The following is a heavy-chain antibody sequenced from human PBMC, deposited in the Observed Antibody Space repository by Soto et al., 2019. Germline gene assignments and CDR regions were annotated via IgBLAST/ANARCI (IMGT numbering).Heavy chain of an antibody. Sequence: PGGSLRLSCAASGFTFSSYSMNWVRQAPGKGLEWVSSISGSGGSTYYADSVKGRFTISRDNAKNSLDLQMNSLKDDDTGVYFCARADSSSLTTIGVAPRWFDPWGQGTLVTVSS. V-gene: IGHV3-21*06. D-gene: IGHD6-6*01. CDR2: ISGSGGST. CDR3: ARADSSSLTTIGVAPRWFDP. J-gene: IGHJ5*02. CDR1: GFTFSSYS.